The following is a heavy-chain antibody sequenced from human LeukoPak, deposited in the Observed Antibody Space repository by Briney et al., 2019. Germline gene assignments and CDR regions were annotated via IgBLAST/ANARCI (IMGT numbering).Heavy chain of an antibody. V-gene: IGHV1-69*04. CDR3: ARTNVVAATNYGMDV. CDR1: GGTFSSYA. J-gene: IGHJ6*02. CDR2: IIPILGIV. Sequence: ASVKVSCKASGGTFSSYAISWVRQAPGQGLEWMGRIIPILGIVNYAQKFQGRVTITADKSTSTAYMELSSLRSEDTAVYYCARTNVVAATNYGMDVWGQGTTVTVSS. D-gene: IGHD2-15*01.